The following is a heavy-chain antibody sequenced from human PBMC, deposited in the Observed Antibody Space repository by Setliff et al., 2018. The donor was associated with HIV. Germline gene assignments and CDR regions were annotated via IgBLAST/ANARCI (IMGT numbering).Heavy chain of an antibody. Sequence: PSETLSLTCTVSGGSISSGSYYWSWIRQPAGKGLEWIGRIYTSGSTNYNPSLKSRVTISVDTSKNRFSLKLSSVTAADTAVYYCARDLGSGLYYYGMDVWGQGTTVTVSS. CDR2: IYTSGST. V-gene: IGHV4-61*02. D-gene: IGHD7-27*01. CDR3: ARDLGSGLYYYGMDV. J-gene: IGHJ6*02. CDR1: GGSISSGSYY.